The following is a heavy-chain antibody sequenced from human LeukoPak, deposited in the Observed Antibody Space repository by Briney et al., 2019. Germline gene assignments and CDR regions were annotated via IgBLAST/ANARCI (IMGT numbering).Heavy chain of an antibody. CDR1: ESTFKNYY. Sequence: ASVKVSCKASESTFKNYYIHWVRQAPGQGLEWMGCISPNSGGTKYAENFQGRVTMTTDTSITTAYMELSRLRSDDTAVYFCAQGYCASTSCSALDHWGQGTLIAVSS. CDR3: AQGYCASTSCSALDH. J-gene: IGHJ4*02. V-gene: IGHV1-2*02. CDR2: ISPNSGGT. D-gene: IGHD2-2*01.